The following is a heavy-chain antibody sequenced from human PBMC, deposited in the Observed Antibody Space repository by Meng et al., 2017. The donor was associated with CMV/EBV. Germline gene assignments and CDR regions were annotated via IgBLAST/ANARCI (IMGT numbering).Heavy chain of an antibody. D-gene: IGHD3-10*01. CDR1: GYSISSGYY. CDR3: AIEYYYGSGSQFDY. V-gene: IGHV4-38-2*02. CDR2: IYHSGST. Sequence: SETLSLTCTVSGYSISSGYYWGWTRQPPGKGLEWIGSIYHSGSTYYNPSLKSRVTISVDTSKNQFSLKLSSVTAADTAVYYCAIEYYYGSGSQFDYWGQGTLVTVSS. J-gene: IGHJ4*02.